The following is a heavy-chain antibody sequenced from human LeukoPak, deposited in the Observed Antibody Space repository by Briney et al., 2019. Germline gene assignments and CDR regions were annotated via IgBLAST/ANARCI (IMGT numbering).Heavy chain of an antibody. CDR3: ARSSISSYYED. V-gene: IGHV3-66*01. CDR1: GFTVSSSC. CDR2: LYSGGSI. Sequence: PGGSLRLSCAGSGFTVSSSCMSWVRQAPGRGLEWVSILYSGGSIFYADSVKGRFTISRDISKNMLHLQMNSLRADDTAVYYCARSSISSYYEDWGQGTLVTVSS. J-gene: IGHJ4*02. D-gene: IGHD1-26*01.